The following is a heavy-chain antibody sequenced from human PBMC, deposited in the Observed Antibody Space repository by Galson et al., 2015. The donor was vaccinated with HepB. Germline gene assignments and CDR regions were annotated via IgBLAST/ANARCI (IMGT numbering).Heavy chain of an antibody. J-gene: IGHJ6*02. V-gene: IGHV1-3*01. D-gene: IGHD3-10*01. CDR3: ARNRFGSEGYYGMDV. CDR2: INAGNGNT. Sequence: SCKASGYTFTNYAMHWVRQAPGQRLEWMGWINAGNGNTKYSQKFQGRVTITRDTAARTAYMELSRLRSEDTAVYYCARNRFGSEGYYGMDVWGQGTTTVTVSS. CDR1: GYTFTNYA.